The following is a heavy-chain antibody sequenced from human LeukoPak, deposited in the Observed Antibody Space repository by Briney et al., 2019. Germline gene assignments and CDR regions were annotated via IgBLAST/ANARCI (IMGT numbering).Heavy chain of an antibody. Sequence: PSETLSLTCTVSGGSISSSSYYWGWIRQPPGKGLEWIGSIYYSGSTYYNPSLKSRVTISVDRSKNQFSLKLSSVTAADTAVYYCASGDFWSGWSYFDYWGQGTLVTVSS. CDR3: ASGDFWSGWSYFDY. CDR1: GGSISSSSYY. J-gene: IGHJ4*02. V-gene: IGHV4-39*07. CDR2: IYYSGST. D-gene: IGHD3-3*01.